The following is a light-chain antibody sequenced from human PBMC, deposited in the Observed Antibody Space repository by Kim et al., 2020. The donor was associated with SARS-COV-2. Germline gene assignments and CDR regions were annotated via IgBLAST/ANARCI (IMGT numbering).Light chain of an antibody. Sequence: SPGERATLACRASPSVSSTNLAWYQQKPGQAPRLLIYGASTRATGIPDRFSGSGSGRDFTLTISRLEPEDFALYYCQHYGSSLWTFAQGTKVDIK. CDR2: GAS. CDR1: PSVSSTN. J-gene: IGKJ1*01. CDR3: QHYGSSLWT. V-gene: IGKV3-20*01.